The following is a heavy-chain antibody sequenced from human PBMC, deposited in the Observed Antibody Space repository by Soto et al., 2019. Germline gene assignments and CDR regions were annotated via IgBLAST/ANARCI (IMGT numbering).Heavy chain of an antibody. J-gene: IGHJ4*02. V-gene: IGHV3-30*19. CDR3: ARGAVGAYFDY. CDR1: GFTFSSYG. CDR2: ISYDGSNK. D-gene: IGHD1-26*01. Sequence: QVQLVESGGGVVQPGRSLRLSCAASGFTFSSYGMHWVRLAPGKGLEWVAGISYDGSNKYYADSVKGRFTISRDNSKNTLYLQMNSLRAEDTTVYYCARGAVGAYFDYWGQGTLVTVSS.